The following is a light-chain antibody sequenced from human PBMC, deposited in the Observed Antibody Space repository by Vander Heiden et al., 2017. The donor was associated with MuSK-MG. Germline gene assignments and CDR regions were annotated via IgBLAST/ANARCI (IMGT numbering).Light chain of an antibody. CDR3: QQYYDSLPLT. Sequence: DIVMTQSPDSLAVSLGERATINCKSSQSVLHRSNKRNYLAWYQQKPGHPPRLLINWASTRASGVPDRFSGSGSGTDFTLTISSLQAEDVAVYYCQQYYDSLPLTFGGGTRVEIK. CDR1: QSVLHRSNKRNY. J-gene: IGKJ4*01. V-gene: IGKV4-1*01. CDR2: WAS.